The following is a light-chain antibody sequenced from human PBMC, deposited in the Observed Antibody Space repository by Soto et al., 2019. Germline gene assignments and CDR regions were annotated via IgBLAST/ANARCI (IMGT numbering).Light chain of an antibody. J-gene: IGKJ3*01. Sequence: EIVMTQSPVTLSVSPGERATLSCRASQSVSTNLAWYQQKPGQAPRLLIYGASTRATGIPARFSGSGSGTEFTHTISSLQSEDFAVYYCQQYNNWSFTFGPGTRVDIK. CDR2: GAS. CDR3: QQYNNWSFT. V-gene: IGKV3-15*01. CDR1: QSVSTN.